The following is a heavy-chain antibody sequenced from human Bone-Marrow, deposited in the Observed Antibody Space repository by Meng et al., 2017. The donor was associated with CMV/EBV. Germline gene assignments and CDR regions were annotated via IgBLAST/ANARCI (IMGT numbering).Heavy chain of an antibody. J-gene: IGHJ5*02. CDR3: ARAGYDYHRFDP. CDR2: TSSSGSTI. CDR1: GFTFSDYY. V-gene: IGHV3-11*01. Sequence: CAASGFTFSDYYMSWIRQAPGKGLEWVSYTSSSGSTIYYADSVKGRFTISRDNAKNSLYLQMNSLRAEDTAVYYCARAGYDYHRFDPWGQGTLVTVSS. D-gene: IGHD3-22*01.